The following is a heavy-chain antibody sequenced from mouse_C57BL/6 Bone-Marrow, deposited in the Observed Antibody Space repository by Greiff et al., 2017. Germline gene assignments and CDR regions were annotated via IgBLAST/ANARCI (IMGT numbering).Heavy chain of an antibody. CDR1: GYTFTSYG. J-gene: IGHJ2*01. D-gene: IGHD2-10*02. CDR2: IYPRSGNT. Sequence: QLQQSGAELARPGASVKLSCKASGYTFTSYGISWVKQRTGQGLEWIGEIYPRSGNTYYNEKFKGKATLTADKSSSTAYMELRSLTSEDSAVYFCAREGYGNYVSYFDYGGQGTTLTVSS. V-gene: IGHV1-81*01. CDR3: AREGYGNYVSYFDY.